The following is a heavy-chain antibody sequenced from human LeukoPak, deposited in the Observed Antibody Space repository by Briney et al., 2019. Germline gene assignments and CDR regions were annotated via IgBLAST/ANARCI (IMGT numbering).Heavy chain of an antibody. J-gene: IGHJ4*02. CDR2: ITGGGGST. CDR1: GFTFSSHA. Sequence: GGSLRLSCGASGFTFSSHAISWVRQAPGKGPEWVSTITGGGGSTYYADSVKGRFTISRDNSKDTFYLQMNSLRVEDTAVYYCAKARIAATIYPKEVNFDYWGQGTLVTVSS. V-gene: IGHV3-23*01. D-gene: IGHD5-12*01. CDR3: AKARIAATIYPKEVNFDY.